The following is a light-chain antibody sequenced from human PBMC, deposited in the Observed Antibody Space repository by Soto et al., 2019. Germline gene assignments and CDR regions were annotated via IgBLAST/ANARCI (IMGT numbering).Light chain of an antibody. CDR2: AAS. Sequence: DIQMTQSPSSLSASVGDRVTITCRASQDISIYLAWYQQKPGKVLKLLIYAASTLQSGVPSRFSGSGSGTDFTLTISSLQAEDVATYYCQRYNTVPVTFGPGTKVDIK. J-gene: IGKJ3*01. V-gene: IGKV1-27*01. CDR1: QDISIY. CDR3: QRYNTVPVT.